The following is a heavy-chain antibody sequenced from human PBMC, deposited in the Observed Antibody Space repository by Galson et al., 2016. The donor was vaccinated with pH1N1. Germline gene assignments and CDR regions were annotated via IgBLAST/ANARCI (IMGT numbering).Heavy chain of an antibody. CDR2: IYHSGST. CDR1: GYSISSGYY. V-gene: IGHV4-38-2*01. CDR3: ATYRGSVVDAFEI. D-gene: IGHD4-23*01. J-gene: IGHJ3*02. Sequence: SATLSLTCAVTGYSISSGYYWGWIRQPPGKGLEWIGSIYHSGSTYYNPSLKSRVTISADTSKNQVSLKLRSVTAADTAVYYCATYRGSVVDAFEIWGQGTMVTVSS.